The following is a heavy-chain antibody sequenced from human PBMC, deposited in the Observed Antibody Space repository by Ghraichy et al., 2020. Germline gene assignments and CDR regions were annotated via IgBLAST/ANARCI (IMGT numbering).Heavy chain of an antibody. J-gene: IGHJ4*02. CDR3: AREYTNTWYFDY. Sequence: GGSLRLSCAASGFTFSDYGMSWVRQAPGKGLEWISYISGSKKYSDSVKGRFTISRDNAKNSLYLKMNSLRDEDTAVYYCAREYTNTWYFDYWGRGTLVTVSS. CDR2: ISGSK. V-gene: IGHV3-48*02. D-gene: IGHD2-2*02. CDR1: GFTFSDYG.